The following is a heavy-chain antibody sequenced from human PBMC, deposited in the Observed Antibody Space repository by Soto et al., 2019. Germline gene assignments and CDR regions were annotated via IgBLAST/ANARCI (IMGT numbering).Heavy chain of an antibody. V-gene: IGHV4-30-4*01. D-gene: IGHD4-17*01. Sequence: QVQLPESGPGLVKPSQTLLLTCTVSGGAISRGDSYWSWIRQSPGTGLEWIGYIYYSGPTYSNPDLNSRVTISIDTSQNQFSLKLSSVTAADTAMYYCASAELTVVKMNCFDPWGQGILVTVSS. CDR1: GGAISRGDSY. J-gene: IGHJ5*02. CDR2: IYYSGPT. CDR3: ASAELTVVKMNCFDP.